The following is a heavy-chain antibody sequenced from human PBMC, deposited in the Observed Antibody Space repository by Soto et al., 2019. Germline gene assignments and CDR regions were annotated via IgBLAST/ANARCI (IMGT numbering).Heavy chain of an antibody. D-gene: IGHD6-19*01. J-gene: IGHJ4*02. CDR1: GGSISSTIYY. CDR3: ARRGIALALYS. V-gene: IGHV4-39*02. CDR2: IYYSGRT. Sequence: HLQLQESGPGLVKPSETLSLSCTVSGGSISSTIYYWGWIRQPPGKGLEWIGSIYYSGRTYYNPSLKSRGTISVDTSKNHCSLKLSSVTAADTAVYYCARRGIALALYSWGQGTLVTVSS.